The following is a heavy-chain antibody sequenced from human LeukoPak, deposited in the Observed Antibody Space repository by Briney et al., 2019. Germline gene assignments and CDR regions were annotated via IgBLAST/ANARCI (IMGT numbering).Heavy chain of an antibody. CDR1: GGSFSGYY. D-gene: IGHD2-2*01. CDR2: INHSGNT. V-gene: IGHV4-34*01. J-gene: IGHJ4*02. Sequence: PPETLSLTCAVYGGSFSGYYWSWIRQPPGKGLEWIGEINHSGNTNYNPSLKSRVTISVDTSKNQFFLQLSSVTAADTAVYYCARGLGYCGSTSCSFDYWGQGTLVTVSS. CDR3: ARGLGYCGSTSCSFDY.